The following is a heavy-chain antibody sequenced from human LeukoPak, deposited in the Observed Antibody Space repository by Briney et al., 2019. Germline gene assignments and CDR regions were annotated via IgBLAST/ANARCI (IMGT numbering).Heavy chain of an antibody. CDR2: IYRTGST. J-gene: IGHJ4*02. CDR1: GYSISSGYF. Sequence: PSETLSLTCFVSGYSISSGYFWDWIRQPPGKGLEWIGSIYRTGSTYYNPSLNSRVTISVDTSKNQFSLRLSSVTAADTAVHYCARHPGPFWRKWYFDYWGQGTLVTVSS. V-gene: IGHV4-38-2*01. CDR3: ARHPGPFWRKWYFDY. D-gene: IGHD3-3*01.